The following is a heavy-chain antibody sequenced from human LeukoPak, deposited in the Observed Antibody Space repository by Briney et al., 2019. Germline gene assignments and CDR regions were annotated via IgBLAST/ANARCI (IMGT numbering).Heavy chain of an antibody. V-gene: IGHV3-30-3*01. Sequence: GRSLRLSCAASGFTFSSYAMHWVRQAPGKGLEWVAVISYDGSNKYYADSVKGRFTISRDNSKNTLYLQMNSLRAEDTAVYYCARKKTTYFDYWGQGTLVTVSS. CDR2: ISYDGSNK. CDR1: GFTFSSYA. D-gene: IGHD1-7*01. CDR3: ARKKTTYFDY. J-gene: IGHJ4*02.